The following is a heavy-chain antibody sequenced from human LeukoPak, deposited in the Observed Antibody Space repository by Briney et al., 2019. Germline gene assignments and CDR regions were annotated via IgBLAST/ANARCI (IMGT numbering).Heavy chain of an antibody. J-gene: IGHJ5*02. V-gene: IGHV3-15*05. CDR3: THISSIPDRFTS. Sequence: PGGPLRLSCGVSGLIFTDAWVAWIRQAPRKGLEWVGRIKSKGSGGTTDHAAPVKGRFTISRDDSKNVVYLQMRSLGTEDTATYYCTHISSIPDRFTSWGQGTLVTVSS. CDR1: GLIFTDAW. D-gene: IGHD2-21*01. CDR2: IKSKGSGGTT.